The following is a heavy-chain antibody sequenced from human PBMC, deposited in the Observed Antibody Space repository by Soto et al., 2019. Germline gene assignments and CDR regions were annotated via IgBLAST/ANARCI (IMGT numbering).Heavy chain of an antibody. Sequence: EVQLLESGGGLQRGGGSLRLPCAASGFTFSSYAMNWVRQAPGKGLGWVAVIDGSGGNANYADSVKGRFAISRDNSENTVYLQMGSLRDGDSAVYYCARGKDRNTVTTFDYWGQGTLVTVSS. J-gene: IGHJ4*02. D-gene: IGHD4-17*01. CDR2: IDGSGGNA. V-gene: IGHV3-23*01. CDR1: GFTFSSYA. CDR3: ARGKDRNTVTTFDY.